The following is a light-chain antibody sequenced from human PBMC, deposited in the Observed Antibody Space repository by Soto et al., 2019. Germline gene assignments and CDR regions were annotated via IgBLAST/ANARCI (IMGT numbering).Light chain of an antibody. V-gene: IGKV1-39*01. CDR1: QSIMTY. CDR3: QQTYRAPRT. CDR2: TAS. Sequence: DLQMTQSPSSLAASVGDRVTISCRASQSIMTYLNWYQQKPGEAPKLLIYTASTLHSGVPSRFSGSGSGTDFTLTISSLQHEDFATYYCQQTYRAPRTFGQGTKVEIK. J-gene: IGKJ1*01.